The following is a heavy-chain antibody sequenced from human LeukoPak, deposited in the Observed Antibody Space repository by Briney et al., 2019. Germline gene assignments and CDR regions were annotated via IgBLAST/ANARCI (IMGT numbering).Heavy chain of an antibody. Sequence: ASVKVSCKASGYTFTSYGISWVRQAPGQGLEWMGWISAYNGNTNYAQKLQGRVTMTTDTSTSTAYMELSSLRSEDTAVYYCARVPYYDSSGYYLGAFDIWGQGTMVTVSS. D-gene: IGHD3-22*01. CDR3: ARVPYYDSSGYYLGAFDI. V-gene: IGHV1-18*01. CDR2: ISAYNGNT. J-gene: IGHJ3*02. CDR1: GYTFTSYG.